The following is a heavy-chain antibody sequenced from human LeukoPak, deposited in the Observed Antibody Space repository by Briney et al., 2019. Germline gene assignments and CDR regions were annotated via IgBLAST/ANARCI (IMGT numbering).Heavy chain of an antibody. CDR1: AFTFTSHG. Sequence: GRSRRLACPAAAFTFTSHGMHWVRQAPGKGLGWVAVISYDGSNKYYADSVKGRFTISRDNSKNTLYLQMNSLRAEDTAVYYCAKDLEGTPFDYWGQGTLVTVSS. CDR2: ISYDGSNK. V-gene: IGHV3-30*18. D-gene: IGHD3-3*01. CDR3: AKDLEGTPFDY. J-gene: IGHJ4*02.